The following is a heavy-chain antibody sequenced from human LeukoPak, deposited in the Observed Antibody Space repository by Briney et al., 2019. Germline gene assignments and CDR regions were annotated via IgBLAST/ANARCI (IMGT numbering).Heavy chain of an antibody. J-gene: IGHJ5*02. D-gene: IGHD3-10*01. Sequence: HPGGSLRLSCAASGFTCSSYAMSWVRQAPGKGLEWVSAISGSGGSTYYADSVKGRFTISRDNSKNTLYLQMNSLRAEDTAVYYCAKIPYGSGLPNNWFDPWGQGTLVTVSS. CDR3: AKIPYGSGLPNNWFDP. CDR1: GFTCSSYA. CDR2: ISGSGGST. V-gene: IGHV3-23*01.